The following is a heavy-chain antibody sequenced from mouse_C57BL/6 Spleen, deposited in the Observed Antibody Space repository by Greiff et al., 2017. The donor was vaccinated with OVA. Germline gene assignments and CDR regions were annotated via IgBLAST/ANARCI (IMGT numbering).Heavy chain of an antibody. V-gene: IGHV5-4*01. D-gene: IGHD1-1*01. CDR2: ISDGGSYT. CDR3: ARDYYGSSYRYFDV. CDR1: GLILISNA. J-gene: IGHJ1*03. Sequence: EVNLVESGGALWKPGGSRKLSGAASGLILISNAWSGVGQTPEKRLEWVATISDGGSYTYYPDNVKGRFTISRDNAKNNLYLQMSHLKSEDTAMYYCARDYYGSSYRYFDVWGTGTTVTVSS.